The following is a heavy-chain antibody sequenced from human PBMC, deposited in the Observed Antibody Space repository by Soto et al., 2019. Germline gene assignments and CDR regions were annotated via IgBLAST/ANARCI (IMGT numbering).Heavy chain of an antibody. D-gene: IGHD2-15*01. CDR2: ILGSGGDT. CDR3: AGHGGYSY. V-gene: IGHV3-23*01. J-gene: IGHJ4*02. Sequence: GGSLRLSCAATGFTLRTNGMSWFRQAPGKGLEWVSSILGSGGDTYYAGSLKGRFTISRDNSKNTLYLQRNSPGAEDTALYSCAGHGGYSYLGQGTLVTVSS. CDR1: GFTLRTNG.